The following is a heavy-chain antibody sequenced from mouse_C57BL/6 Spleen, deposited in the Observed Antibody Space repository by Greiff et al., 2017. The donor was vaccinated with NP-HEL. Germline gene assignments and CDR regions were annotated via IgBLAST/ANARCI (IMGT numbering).Heavy chain of an antibody. J-gene: IGHJ2*01. D-gene: IGHD2-4*01. V-gene: IGHV1-72*01. CDR2: IDPDGGGT. CDR3: SRGLQHYFDY. CDR1: GYTITNYW. Sequence: VQLQQPGAELVKPGASVKLSCKASGYTITNYWMHWVKQRTGRGLEWIGRIDPDGGGTKYSAKFKGKATLTADKPSSTAYLQLSSLTSEDTAVYYCSRGLQHYFDYWGQGTTLTVSS.